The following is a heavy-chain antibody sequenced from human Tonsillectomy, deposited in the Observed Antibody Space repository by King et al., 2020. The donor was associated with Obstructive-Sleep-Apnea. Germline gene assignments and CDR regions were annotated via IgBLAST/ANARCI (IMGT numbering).Heavy chain of an antibody. CDR2: IKTDGIEE. V-gene: IGHV3-7*01. J-gene: IGHJ4*02. Sequence: EVQLVESGGGLVQPGGSLRLSCAASGFTFSSHCMSWVRQAPGKGLEWVAKIKTDGIEEYYVDSVKGRFTISRDNAKNSLYLQMDSLRAEDTAVYYCARGSIPAAGTSDYWGQGALVTVSS. CDR3: ARGSIPAAGTSDY. CDR1: GFTFSSHC. D-gene: IGHD6-13*01.